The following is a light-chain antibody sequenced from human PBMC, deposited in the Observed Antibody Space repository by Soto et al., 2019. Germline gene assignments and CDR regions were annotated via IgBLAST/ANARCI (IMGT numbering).Light chain of an antibody. CDR1: QDISNY. Sequence: DIQMTQSPSSLSASVGDRVTITCQASQDISNYVNWYQQKPGKAPKLLIYDASNLETGVPTRFSGNGTGTDFPFTISSLQPEDIETDYCQQGLAFGGGTKVEIK. CDR2: DAS. CDR3: QQGLA. J-gene: IGKJ4*01. V-gene: IGKV1-33*01.